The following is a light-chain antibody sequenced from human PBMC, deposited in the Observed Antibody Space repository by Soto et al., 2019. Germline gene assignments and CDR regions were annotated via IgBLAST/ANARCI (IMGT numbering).Light chain of an antibody. J-gene: IGKJ5*01. CDR2: GAS. Sequence: ELVMTQSPATLSVSPGEGATLSCRASQSVSSNLAWYQQKPGQAPRLLIYGASTRATGIPARFSGSGSGTDFTLTISSLEPEDFAVYYCQQRSNWPRTFGQGTRLEIK. V-gene: IGKV3-15*01. CDR3: QQRSNWPRT. CDR1: QSVSSN.